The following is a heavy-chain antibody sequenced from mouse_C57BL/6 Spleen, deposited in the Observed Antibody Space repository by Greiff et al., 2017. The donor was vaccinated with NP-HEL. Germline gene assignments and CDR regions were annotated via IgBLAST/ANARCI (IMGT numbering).Heavy chain of an antibody. CDR2: IYPGDGAT. J-gene: IGHJ4*01. CDR3: ARWDYYDYDHYAMDY. D-gene: IGHD2-4*01. CDR1: GYAFSSSW. V-gene: IGHV1-82*01. Sequence: QVQLQQSGPELVKPGASVKISCKASGYAFSSSWMNWVKQRPGKGLEWIGRIYPGDGATNYNGKFKGKATLTADKSSSTAYMQLSSLTSEDSAVYFCARWDYYDYDHYAMDYWGQGTSVTVSS.